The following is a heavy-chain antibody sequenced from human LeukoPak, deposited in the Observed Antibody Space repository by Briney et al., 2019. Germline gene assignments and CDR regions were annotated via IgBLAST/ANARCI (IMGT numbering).Heavy chain of an antibody. CDR3: ARGWGYFDY. CDR2: IYYSGST. D-gene: IGHD3-16*01. V-gene: IGHV4-61*08. Sequence: SQTLSLTCTVSAGSSGSGGYYWSWIRQPPGKGLEWIGYIYYSGSTNYNPSLKSRVTISVDTSKNQFSLKLSSVTAADTAVYYCARGWGYFDYWGQGTLVTVSS. CDR1: AGSSGSGGYY. J-gene: IGHJ4*02.